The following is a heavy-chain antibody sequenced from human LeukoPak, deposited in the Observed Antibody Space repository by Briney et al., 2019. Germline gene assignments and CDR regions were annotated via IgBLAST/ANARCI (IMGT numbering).Heavy chain of an antibody. J-gene: IGHJ3*02. CDR3: ASSIAKDAFDI. V-gene: IGHV3-21*01. CDR1: GFTFSSHT. CDR2: ISSGSSYI. D-gene: IGHD6-6*01. Sequence: GGSLRLSCAASGFTFSSHTMNWVRQAPGKGLEWVSSISSGSSYIYYADSVKGRFTISRDNAKNSLYLQMNSLRAEDTAVYYCASSIAKDAFDIWGQGTMVTVSS.